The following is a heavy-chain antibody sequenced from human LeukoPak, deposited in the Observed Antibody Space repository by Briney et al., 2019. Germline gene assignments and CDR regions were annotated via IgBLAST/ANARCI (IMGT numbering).Heavy chain of an antibody. CDR2: IYYSGST. Sequence: PSETLSLTCTVSGGSISSYYWSWIRQPPGKGLEWIGYIYYSGSTNYNPSLKSRVTISVDTSKNQFSLKLSSVTAADTAVYYCARVREPLAWAVDYWGQGTLVTVSS. CDR3: ARVREPLAWAVDY. V-gene: IGHV4-59*01. CDR1: GGSISSYY. J-gene: IGHJ4*02. D-gene: IGHD1-14*01.